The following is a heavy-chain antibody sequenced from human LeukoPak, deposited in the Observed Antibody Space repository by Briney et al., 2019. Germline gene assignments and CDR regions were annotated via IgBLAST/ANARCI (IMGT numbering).Heavy chain of an antibody. CDR2: IRNDGSDR. CDR3: AKDRPSCTKNRCSGVNWFDP. CDR1: GFTFSDYG. Sequence: QPGGSLRLSCAASGFTFSDYGMHWVRQAPGKGLEWVAFIRNDGSDRYYPDSVKGRFTISRDNSKNTVDLQMSSLGVEDTALYYCAKDRPSCTKNRCSGVNWFDPWGQGTLVTVPS. V-gene: IGHV3-30*02. J-gene: IGHJ5*02. D-gene: IGHD2-8*01.